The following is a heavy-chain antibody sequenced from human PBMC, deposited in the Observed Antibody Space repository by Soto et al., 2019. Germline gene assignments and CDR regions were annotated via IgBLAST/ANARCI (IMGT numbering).Heavy chain of an antibody. CDR3: ARGRRDYYDSGDWVPLAY. D-gene: IGHD3-22*01. V-gene: IGHV1-8*01. CDR1: GYTFTNYD. J-gene: IGHJ4*02. CDR2: MNPDSGDT. Sequence: QVQLVQSGAEVKKPGASVKVSCKASGYTFTNYDINWVRQATGQGLEWMGWMNPDSGDTRYAQEFQGRVTMTRDTSISTAYRDLSSLRSEDTAVYYCARGRRDYYDSGDWVPLAYWGQGTLVIVSS.